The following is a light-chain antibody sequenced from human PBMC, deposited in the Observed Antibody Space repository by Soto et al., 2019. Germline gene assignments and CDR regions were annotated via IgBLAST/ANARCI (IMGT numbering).Light chain of an antibody. J-gene: IGKJ2*01. CDR2: GAS. Sequence: EIVMTQSPATLSVSPGERATLSCRASQSVSSNLAWYQQKPGQAPRLLIYGASTRATGIPARFSGSGSGIEFTLTISSLQSEDFAVYYCQQYNKWPYTFGRGTKLEIK. V-gene: IGKV3-15*01. CDR1: QSVSSN. CDR3: QQYNKWPYT.